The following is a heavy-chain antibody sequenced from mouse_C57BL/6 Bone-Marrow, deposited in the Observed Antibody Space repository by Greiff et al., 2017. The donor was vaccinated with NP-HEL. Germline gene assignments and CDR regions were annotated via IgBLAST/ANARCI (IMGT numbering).Heavy chain of an antibody. D-gene: IGHD2-4*01. Sequence: EVKVVESGGGLVQPGGSLSLSCAASGFTFTDYYMSWVRQPPGKALEWVGFIRNKANGYTIEYSASVKGRFTISRDTSQSFLYLQMNAPRAEDSATYYCARSIYYEYADDHCYGMDYWGQGTSVTVSS. CDR1: GFTFTDYY. CDR2: IRNKANGYTI. V-gene: IGHV7-3*01. J-gene: IGHJ4*01. CDR3: ARSIYYEYADDHCYGMDY.